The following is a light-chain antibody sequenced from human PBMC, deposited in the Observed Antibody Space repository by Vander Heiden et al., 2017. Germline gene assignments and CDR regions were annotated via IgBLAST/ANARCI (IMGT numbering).Light chain of an antibody. CDR1: QSVSSY. V-gene: IGKV3-11*01. CDR2: DAS. CDR3: QLHSSWPRPT. J-gene: IGKJ4*01. Sequence: EIVLTQSPATLSLSPGERATLSCRASQSVSSYLAWYQQKSGLVPRLLIYDASNRDTGIPARFSGRGSGTDFTLTIMSREPEDLAVYYCQLHSSWPRPTFDGGVKVGIK.